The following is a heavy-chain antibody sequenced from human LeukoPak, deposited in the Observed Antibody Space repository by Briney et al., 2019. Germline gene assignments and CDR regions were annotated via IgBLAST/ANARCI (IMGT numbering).Heavy chain of an antibody. CDR1: GFTFSNAW. Sequence: RGSLRLSCAASGFTFSNAWMSWVRQAPGKGLEWVGRIKSKTDGGTTDYAAPVKGRFTISRDDSKNTLYLQMNSLKTEDTAVYYCTTYSSSPRGYYYGMDVWGQGTTVTVSS. D-gene: IGHD6-6*01. CDR2: IKSKTDGGTT. J-gene: IGHJ6*02. V-gene: IGHV3-15*01. CDR3: TTYSSSPRGYYYGMDV.